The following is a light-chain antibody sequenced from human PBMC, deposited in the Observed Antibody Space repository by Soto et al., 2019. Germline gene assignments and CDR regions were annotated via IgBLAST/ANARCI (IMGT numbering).Light chain of an antibody. CDR1: QSITSW. CDR3: QQYNTYPT. J-gene: IGKJ1*01. CDR2: KAS. V-gene: IGKV1-5*03. Sequence: DLQMTQSPSTLSASIGATVTITCRAGQSITSWLAWYQQKPGKAPKLLIYKASNLESGVPSRFSGSGSGTDFTLTISSLQPDDFATYYCQQYNTYPTFGQGTKVDIK.